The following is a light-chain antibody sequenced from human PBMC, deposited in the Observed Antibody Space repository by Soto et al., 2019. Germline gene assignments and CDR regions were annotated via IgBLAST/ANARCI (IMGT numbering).Light chain of an antibody. CDR3: QQYENSPIT. CDR1: QSVSSY. Sequence: EIVLAQSPATLSWSADERCTPCCTASQSVSSYLAWYQQKPGQAPRLLIYDASNRATGIPARFSGSGSGTDFTLTINRLEPEDFAVYYCQQYENSPITFGQGTRLEIK. CDR2: DAS. J-gene: IGKJ5*01. V-gene: IGKV3-11*01.